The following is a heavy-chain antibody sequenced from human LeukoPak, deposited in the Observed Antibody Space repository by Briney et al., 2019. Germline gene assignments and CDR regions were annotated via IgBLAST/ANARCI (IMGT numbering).Heavy chain of an antibody. J-gene: IGHJ4*02. CDR3: AREGGVWELPARYFDY. D-gene: IGHD1-26*01. V-gene: IGHV4-39*07. CDR1: GGSISSSSYY. CDR2: IYYSGST. Sequence: PSETLSLTCTVSGGSISSSSYYWGWIRQPPGKGLEWIGSIYYSGSTYYNPSLKSRVTISVDTSKNQFSLKLSSVTAADTAVYYCAREGGVWELPARYFDYWGQGTLVTVSS.